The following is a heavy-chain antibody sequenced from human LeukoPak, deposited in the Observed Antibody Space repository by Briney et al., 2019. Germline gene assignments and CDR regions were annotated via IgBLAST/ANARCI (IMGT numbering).Heavy chain of an antibody. D-gene: IGHD6-6*01. V-gene: IGHV4-59*01. CDR3: ASTPTMAARMNYFDY. J-gene: IGHJ4*02. CDR2: IYYSGST. CDR1: GGSISSYY. Sequence: PSGTLSLTCTVSGGSISSYYWSWIRQPPGKGLEWIGYIYYSGSTNYNPSLKSRVTISVDTSKNQFSLKPSSVTAADTAVYYCASTPTMAARMNYFDYWGQGTLVTVSS.